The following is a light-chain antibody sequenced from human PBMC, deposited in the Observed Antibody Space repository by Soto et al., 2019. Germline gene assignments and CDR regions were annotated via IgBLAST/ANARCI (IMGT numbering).Light chain of an antibody. J-gene: IGLJ2*01. CDR2: LNSDGSH. CDR3: QHCGTGVQVV. V-gene: IGLV4-69*01. Sequence: QPVLTQSPSASASLGASIKLPCTLASGHSSYAIAWHQQQPEKGPRYLMRLNSDGSHSKGDGIHDRFSGSSSGAERYITFSSLQAEEEAYYYCQHCGTGVQVVFGGGTKLTVL. CDR1: SGHSSYA.